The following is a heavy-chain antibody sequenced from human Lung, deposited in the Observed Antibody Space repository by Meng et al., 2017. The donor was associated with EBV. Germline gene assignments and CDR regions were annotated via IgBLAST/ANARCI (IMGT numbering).Heavy chain of an antibody. CDR3: ARDRVQLWFS. D-gene: IGHD5-18*01. CDR2: ISYDGSNK. Sequence: QGLLGESGGGVVQPGRSLRLSCAASGFTFSSYAMHWVRQAPGKGLEWVAVISYDGSNKYYADSVKGRFTISRDNSKNTLYLQMNSLRAEDTAVYYCARDRVQLWFSWGQGTLVTVSS. J-gene: IGHJ5*02. CDR1: GFTFSSYA. V-gene: IGHV3-30-3*01.